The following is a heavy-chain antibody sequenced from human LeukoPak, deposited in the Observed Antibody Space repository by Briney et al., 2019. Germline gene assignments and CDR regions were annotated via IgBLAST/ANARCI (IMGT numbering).Heavy chain of an antibody. V-gene: IGHV3-7*04. Sequence: AGGSLRLSCAASGFTFSTSWMSWVRQAPERGLEWLANINQGGSEKYYVDSVRGRFTISRDNAENSLFLQMNSLRAEDTAVYYCARLTNSGYYWLFDYWGQGTLVTVSS. CDR1: GFTFSTSW. J-gene: IGHJ4*02. CDR3: ARLTNSGYYWLFDY. CDR2: INQGGSEK. D-gene: IGHD3-22*01.